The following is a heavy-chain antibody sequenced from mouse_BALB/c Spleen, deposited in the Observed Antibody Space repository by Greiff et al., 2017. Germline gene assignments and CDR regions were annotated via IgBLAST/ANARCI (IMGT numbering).Heavy chain of an antibody. CDR3: ARDGYYYYAMDY. V-gene: IGHV1-14*01. CDR1: GYTFTSYV. J-gene: IGHJ4*01. Sequence: EVQLQQSGPELVKPGASVKMSCKASGYTFTSYVMHWVKQKPGQGLEWIGYINPYNDGTKYNQKFKDKATLTADKSSSTAYMQLSSLTSEDSAVYYCARDGYYYYAMDYWGQGTSVTVSS. D-gene: IGHD2-3*01. CDR2: INPYNDGT.